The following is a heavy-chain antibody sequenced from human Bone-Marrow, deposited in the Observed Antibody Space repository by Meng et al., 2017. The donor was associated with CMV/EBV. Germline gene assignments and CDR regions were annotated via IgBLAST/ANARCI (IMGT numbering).Heavy chain of an antibody. Sequence: GGSLRLSCETSGFTFSSYWMSWVRQAPGKGPEWVANINEDGSLNHYVDSVKGRFTISRDNAQNSLYLQMNSLRGDDTAVYYCEGGDGYWGQGTLVTVSS. J-gene: IGHJ4*02. CDR3: EGGDGY. V-gene: IGHV3-7*04. CDR1: GFTFSSYW. CDR2: INEDGSLN.